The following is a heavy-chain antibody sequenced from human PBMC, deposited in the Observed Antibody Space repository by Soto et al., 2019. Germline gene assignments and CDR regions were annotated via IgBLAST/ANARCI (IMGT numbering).Heavy chain of an antibody. D-gene: IGHD5-12*01. CDR1: GFTFSSYS. Sequence: GGSLRLSCAASGFTFSSYSMNWVRQAPGKGLEWVSYISSSSSTIYYADSVKGRFTISRDNAKNSLYLQMNSLRDEDTAVYYSARELRDGYNPWYFDYWGQGTLVTVSS. V-gene: IGHV3-48*02. CDR3: ARELRDGYNPWYFDY. CDR2: ISSSSSTI. J-gene: IGHJ4*02.